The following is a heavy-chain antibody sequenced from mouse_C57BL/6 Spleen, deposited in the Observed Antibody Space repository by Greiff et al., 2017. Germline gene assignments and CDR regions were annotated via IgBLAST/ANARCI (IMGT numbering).Heavy chain of an antibody. CDR1: GFTFSDYG. V-gene: IGHV5-17*01. Sequence: EVKLVESGGGLVKPGGSLKLSCAASGFTFSDYGMHWVRQAPEKGLEWVAYISSGSSTSYYADTVKGRFTISRDNAKNTLFLQMTRLRSEDTAMYYCARTHYYCSSYVRAWFAYWGQGTLVTVSA. CDR3: ARTHYYCSSYVRAWFAY. D-gene: IGHD1-1*01. CDR2: ISSGSSTS. J-gene: IGHJ3*01.